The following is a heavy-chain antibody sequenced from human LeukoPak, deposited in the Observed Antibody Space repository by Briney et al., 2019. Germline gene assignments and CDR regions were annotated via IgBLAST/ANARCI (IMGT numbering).Heavy chain of an antibody. J-gene: IGHJ4*02. CDR3: AKDSWDTAMEGYVDY. CDR2: ISGSGGST. D-gene: IGHD5-18*01. Sequence: GGSLRLSCAASGFTFSSYAMSWVRQAPGKGLEWVSAISGSGGSTYYADSVKGRFTISRGNSKNTLYLQMNSLRAEDTAVYYCAKDSWDTAMEGYVDYWGQGTLVTVSS. CDR1: GFTFSSYA. V-gene: IGHV3-23*01.